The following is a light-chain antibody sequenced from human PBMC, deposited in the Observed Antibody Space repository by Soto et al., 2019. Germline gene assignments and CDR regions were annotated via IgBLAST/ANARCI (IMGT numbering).Light chain of an antibody. CDR2: GAS. Sequence: EIVMTQSPATLSVSPGERATLSCSASQSVSSNVAWYQQKPGQAPRLLIYGASTRATGIPSRFSGSGSGTELTLTILSLQSEEFAVYYCQQDNNWPPVTFGQGTRRELK. V-gene: IGKV3-15*01. CDR1: QSVSSN. J-gene: IGKJ5*01. CDR3: QQDNNWPPVT.